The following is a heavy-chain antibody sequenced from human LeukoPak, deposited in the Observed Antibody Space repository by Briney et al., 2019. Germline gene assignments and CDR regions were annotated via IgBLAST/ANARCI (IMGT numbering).Heavy chain of an antibody. CDR1: GFTFSSYG. Sequence: GGSLRLSCAASGFTFSSYGMSWVRQAPGKGLEWVSAISATGGTTYYADSVKGRFTISRDSAENSLYLQMNSLRAEDTAVYYCARGRIAVAGTYIPSNWGPQLYYMDVWGKGTTVTVSS. J-gene: IGHJ6*03. CDR2: ISATGGTT. V-gene: IGHV3-23*01. D-gene: IGHD6-19*01. CDR3: ARGRIAVAGTYIPSNWGPQLYYMDV.